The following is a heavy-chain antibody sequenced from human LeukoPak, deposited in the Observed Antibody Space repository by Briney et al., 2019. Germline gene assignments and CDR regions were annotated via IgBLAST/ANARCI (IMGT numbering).Heavy chain of an antibody. J-gene: IGHJ4*02. CDR1: GFTFSNAW. V-gene: IGHV3-15*01. CDR2: IKSKTDGGTT. Sequence: GGSLRLSCAASGFTFSNAWMTWVRQAPGKGLEWVGRIKSKTDGGTTDYAAPVKGRFSISRDDSKNTLYLQMNSLKTEGTAVYYCTTVRLDYFDSSGYYPLDYWGQGTLVTVSS. D-gene: IGHD3-22*01. CDR3: TTVRLDYFDSSGYYPLDY.